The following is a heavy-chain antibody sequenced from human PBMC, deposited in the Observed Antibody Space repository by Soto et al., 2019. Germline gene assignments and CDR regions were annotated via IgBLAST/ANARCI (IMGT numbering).Heavy chain of an antibody. CDR3: ASEYFDWLSPGGFDL. CDR2: ISGSGGST. CDR1: GFTFSSYA. D-gene: IGHD3-9*01. J-gene: IGHJ2*01. Sequence: EVQLLESGGGLVQPGGSLRLSCAASGFTFSSYAMSWVRQAPGKGLEWVSAISGSGGSTYYADSVKGRFTTSRDNSKNTLYLQMNSLRAEDTAVYYCASEYFDWLSPGGFDLWGRGTLVTVSS. V-gene: IGHV3-23*01.